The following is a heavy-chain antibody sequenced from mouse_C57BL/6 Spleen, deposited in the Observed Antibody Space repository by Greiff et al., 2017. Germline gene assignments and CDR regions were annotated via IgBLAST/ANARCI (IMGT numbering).Heavy chain of an antibody. D-gene: IGHD2-2*01. CDR3: ARYGYDDWFAY. CDR1: GYSITSGYY. J-gene: IGHJ3*01. CDR2: ISYDGSN. Sequence: EVKLQESGPGLVKPSQSLSLTCSVTGYSITSGYYWNWIRQFPGNKLEWMGYISYDGSNNYNPSLKNRISITRDTSKNQFFLKLNSVTTEDTATYYCARYGYDDWFAYWGQGTLVTVSA. V-gene: IGHV3-6*01.